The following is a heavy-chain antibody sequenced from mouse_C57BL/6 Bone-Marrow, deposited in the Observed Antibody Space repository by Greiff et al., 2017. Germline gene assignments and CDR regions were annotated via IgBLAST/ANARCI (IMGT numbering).Heavy chain of an antibody. Sequence: QVQLQQPGAELVKPGASVKMSCKASGYTFTSYWITWVKQRPGQGLEWIGDIYPGSGSTNYNEKFKSKATLTVDTSSSTAYMQLSSLTSEDAAVYYCARAPDGYYEAWFAYWGQGTLVTVSA. J-gene: IGHJ3*01. CDR2: IYPGSGST. D-gene: IGHD2-3*01. CDR3: ARAPDGYYEAWFAY. CDR1: GYTFTSYW. V-gene: IGHV1-55*01.